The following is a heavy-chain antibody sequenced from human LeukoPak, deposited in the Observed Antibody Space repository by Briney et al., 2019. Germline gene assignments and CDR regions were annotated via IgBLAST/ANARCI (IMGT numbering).Heavy chain of an antibody. V-gene: IGHV1-24*01. CDR1: GYTLTELS. CDR3: ATGPLTMVREIFGY. CDR2: FDPEDVET. Sequence: ASGKVCCKVSGYTLTELSMHWVRQAPGKGLEWMGGFDPEDVETIYAQKFQGRVTMTEDTSTDTAYMELSSLRSEDRAVYYCATGPLTMVREIFGYWGQGTLVTVSS. D-gene: IGHD3-10*01. J-gene: IGHJ4*02.